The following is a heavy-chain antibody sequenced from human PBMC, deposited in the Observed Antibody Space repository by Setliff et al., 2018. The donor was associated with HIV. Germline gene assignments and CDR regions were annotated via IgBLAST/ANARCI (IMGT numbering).Heavy chain of an antibody. Sequence: PSETLSLTCTISGGSISLRYWSWIRQPPGKGLEWIGTIYYDGSTIYDPSLRSRVTMSVDTSKNQFSLKLSSVTAADTAVYYCAREFRVTAYYYYGMDVWGQGTTVTVSS. D-gene: IGHD4-4*01. CDR3: AREFRVTAYYYYGMDV. J-gene: IGHJ6*02. CDR1: GGSISLRY. CDR2: IYYDGST. V-gene: IGHV4-59*11.